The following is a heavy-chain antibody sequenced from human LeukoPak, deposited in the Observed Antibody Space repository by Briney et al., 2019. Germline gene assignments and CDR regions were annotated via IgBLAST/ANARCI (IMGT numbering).Heavy chain of an antibody. Sequence: GGSLRLSCAASGFTFRSHSLDWVRQAPGKGLEWVSSITGSGSIQYADSVKCRFTISRDNAKNSLYLQMNSLRAEDTAVYYCVRDVIHSYFDIWGQGILVTVSS. CDR2: ITGSGSI. CDR3: VRDVIHSYFDI. CDR1: GFTFRSHS. D-gene: IGHD2-21*01. V-gene: IGHV3-21*01. J-gene: IGHJ4*02.